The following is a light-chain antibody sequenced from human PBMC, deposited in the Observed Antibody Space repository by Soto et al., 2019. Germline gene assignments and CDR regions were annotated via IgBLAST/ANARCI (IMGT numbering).Light chain of an antibody. CDR1: SSNIGNNY. CDR2: DNN. J-gene: IGLJ3*02. Sequence: SVLTQPPSVSAAPGQKVTISCSGSSSNIGNNYVSWYQQLPGTAPKLLIYDNNQRPSGIPDRFSDSKSGTSATLGITGLQTGDEADYYCGTWDSSLSAGVFGGGTKVTVL. V-gene: IGLV1-51*01. CDR3: GTWDSSLSAGV.